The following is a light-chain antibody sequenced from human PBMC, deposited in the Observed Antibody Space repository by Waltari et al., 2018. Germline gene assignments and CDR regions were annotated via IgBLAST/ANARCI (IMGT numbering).Light chain of an antibody. CDR2: GAS. Sequence: EIVMTQSPATLSVSPXERATLSCRASQSVSSNLAWYQQKPGQAPRLLIYGASTRATGIPARFSGSXXGTEFTLTXSSMQSEXFAVXYCQQYNNWWTXGXGTKVEXK. CDR3: QQYNNWWT. CDR1: QSVSSN. J-gene: IGKJ1*01. V-gene: IGKV3-15*01.